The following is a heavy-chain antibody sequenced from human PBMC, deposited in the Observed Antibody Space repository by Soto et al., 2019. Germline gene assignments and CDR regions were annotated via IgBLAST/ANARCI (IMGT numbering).Heavy chain of an antibody. D-gene: IGHD5-12*01. Sequence: QVQLQESGPGLVKPSETLSLTYTVSGGSISSYYWSWIRQPPGKGLEWIGYIYYSGSTNYNPSLKSRVTISVDTSKNQFSLKLSSVTAADTAVYYCARHAPGDGYNNDAFDIWGQGTMVTVSS. CDR2: IYYSGST. CDR3: ARHAPGDGYNNDAFDI. CDR1: GGSISSYY. V-gene: IGHV4-59*08. J-gene: IGHJ3*02.